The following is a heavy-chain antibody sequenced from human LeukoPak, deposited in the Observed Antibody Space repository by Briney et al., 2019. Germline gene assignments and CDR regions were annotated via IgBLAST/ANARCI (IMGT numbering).Heavy chain of an antibody. CDR1: GYSISSGYY. CDR3: ARVYGSGSYDWFDP. V-gene: IGHV4-38-2*02. J-gene: IGHJ5*02. Sequence: SETLSLTCTVSGYSISSGYYWGWIRQPPGKGLEWIGSIYHSGSTYYNPSLKSRVTISVDTSKNQFSLKLSSVTAADTAVYYCARVYGSGSYDWFDPWGQGTLVTVSS. D-gene: IGHD3-10*01. CDR2: IYHSGST.